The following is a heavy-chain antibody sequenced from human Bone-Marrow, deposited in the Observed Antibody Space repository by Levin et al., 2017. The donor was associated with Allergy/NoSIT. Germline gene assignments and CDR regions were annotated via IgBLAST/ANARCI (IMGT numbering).Heavy chain of an antibody. CDR1: GFTFSDYY. V-gene: IGHV3-11*01. D-gene: IGHD6-6*01. CDR3: ARGAGSSSGANYYYGMDV. CDR2: ISSSGSTI. Sequence: GGSLRLSCAASGFTFSDYYMSWIRQAPGKGLEWVSYISSSGSTIYYADSVRGRFTISRDNAKNSLYLQMNSLRAEDTAVYYCARGAGSSSGANYYYGMDVWGQGTTVTVSS. J-gene: IGHJ6*02.